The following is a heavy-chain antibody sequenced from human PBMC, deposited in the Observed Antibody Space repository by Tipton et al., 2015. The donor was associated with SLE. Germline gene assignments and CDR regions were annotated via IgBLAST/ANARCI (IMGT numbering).Heavy chain of an antibody. J-gene: IGHJ4*02. Sequence: TLSLTCAVYGGSFSGYYWSWIRQPSGKGLEWIGEINHSGSTNYNPSLKSRVTISVDMSKNQFSLKLTSVTAADTAVYYCARGGGSPSYWGQGTLVTVSS. CDR3: ARGGGSPSY. V-gene: IGHV4-34*01. CDR1: GGSFSGYY. D-gene: IGHD2-15*01. CDR2: INHSGST.